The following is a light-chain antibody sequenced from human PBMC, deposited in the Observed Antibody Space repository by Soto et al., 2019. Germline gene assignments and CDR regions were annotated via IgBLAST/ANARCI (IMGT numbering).Light chain of an antibody. CDR2: AAS. CDR1: QGISSY. J-gene: IGKJ1*01. CDR3: QQYYSYPPGT. V-gene: IGKV1-8*01. Sequence: AIRMTQSPSSFSASTGDRVTITCRASQGISSYLAWYQQKPGKAPKLLIYAASTLQSGVPSRFSGSGSGTDFTLTISCLQSEDFANYYCQQYYSYPPGTFGQGTKVDI.